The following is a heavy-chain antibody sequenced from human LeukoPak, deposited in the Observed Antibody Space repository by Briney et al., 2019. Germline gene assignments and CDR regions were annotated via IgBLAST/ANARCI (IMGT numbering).Heavy chain of an antibody. CDR3: ARVVYGRLDY. V-gene: IGHV4-59*01. D-gene: IGHD4-17*01. CDR2: IYYSGST. Sequence: SETLSLTCTVSGGSISSYYWSWIRQPPGKGLEWIGYIYYSGSTKHNPSLKSRVTISVDTSKNQFSLKLSSVTAADTAVYYCARVVYGRLDYWGQGTLVTVSS. J-gene: IGHJ4*02. CDR1: GGSISSYY.